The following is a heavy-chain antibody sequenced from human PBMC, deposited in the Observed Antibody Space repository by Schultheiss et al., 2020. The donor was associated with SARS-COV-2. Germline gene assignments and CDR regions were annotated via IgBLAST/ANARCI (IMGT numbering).Heavy chain of an antibody. J-gene: IGHJ6*02. CDR1: GLTVSNNY. CDR3: VRDGPAASYGMDV. Sequence: GGSLRLSCAASGLTVSNNYMTWVRQAPGKGLEWVSVIYSGGNTHYADSVRGRFIISRDNSKNTLYPQMTSLRVEDTAMYYCVRDGPAASYGMDVWGQGTTVTVSS. D-gene: IGHD2-2*01. V-gene: IGHV3-66*01. CDR2: IYSGGNT.